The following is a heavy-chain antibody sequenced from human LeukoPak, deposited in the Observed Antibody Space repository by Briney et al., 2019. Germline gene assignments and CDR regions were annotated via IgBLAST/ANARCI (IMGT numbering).Heavy chain of an antibody. CDR2: INWNGHST. Sequence: GGSLRLSCAASEFSFDDYGLSWVRQATGKGLDWVSGINWNGHSTSYGDSVKGRFTISRDNPKNSLYLQVTSLGVDDTAVYHCARDSVEGVVSAGFFDYWGQGALVAASS. CDR1: EFSFDDYG. V-gene: IGHV3-20*01. D-gene: IGHD2-2*01. CDR3: ARDSVEGVVSAGFFDY. J-gene: IGHJ4*02.